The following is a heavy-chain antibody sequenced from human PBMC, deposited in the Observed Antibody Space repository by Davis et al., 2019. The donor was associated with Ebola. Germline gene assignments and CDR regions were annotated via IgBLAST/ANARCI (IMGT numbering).Heavy chain of an antibody. CDR3: ARAVFHEVLDY. V-gene: IGHV3-33*01. D-gene: IGHD3-3*01. CDR2: IWYDGSNK. J-gene: IGHJ4*02. CDR1: GFTFSSYG. Sequence: GESLKISCAASGFTFSSYGMHWVRQAPGKGLEWVAVIWYDGSNKYYADSVKGRFTISRDNSKNTLYLQMNSLTADDTAVYYCARAVFHEVLDYWGQGTPVTVSP.